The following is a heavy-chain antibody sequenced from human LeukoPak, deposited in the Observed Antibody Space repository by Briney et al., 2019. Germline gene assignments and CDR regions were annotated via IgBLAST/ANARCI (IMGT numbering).Heavy chain of an antibody. J-gene: IGHJ4*02. CDR2: IFSNEEQ. Sequence: SGPTLVNPTETLTLTCTVSGFSLSTARMGVSWIRQPPGKALEWLAHIFSNEEQCYSTSLKSRLTITKDTSNSQVVLTMTTMDAVDTATYYCARITGYCSGSSCRYFDFWGQGNRITVSA. CDR1: GFSLSTARMG. CDR3: ARITGYCSGSSCRYFDF. D-gene: IGHD2-15*01. V-gene: IGHV2-26*01.